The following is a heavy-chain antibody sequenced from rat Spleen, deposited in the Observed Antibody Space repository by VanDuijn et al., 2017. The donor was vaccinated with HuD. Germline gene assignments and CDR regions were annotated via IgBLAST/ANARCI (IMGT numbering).Heavy chain of an antibody. CDR3: ARRSYDGYDVMDA. CDR1: GFTFSNYD. CDR2: ISTSGGST. Sequence: EVQLVESGGGLVQPGRSLKLSCAASGFTFSNYDMAWVRQAPTKGLEWVASISTSGGSTYYRDSVKGRFTVSRDNAKSTLYLQMDSLRSEDTATYYCARRSYDGYDVMDAWGQGASVTVSS. D-gene: IGHD1-12*02. J-gene: IGHJ4*01. V-gene: IGHV5-25*01.